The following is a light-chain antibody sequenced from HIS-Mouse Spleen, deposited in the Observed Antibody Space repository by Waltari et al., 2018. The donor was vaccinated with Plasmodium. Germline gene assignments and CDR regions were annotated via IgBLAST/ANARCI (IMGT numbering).Light chain of an antibody. Sequence: QSALTQPASVSGSPVQSITISCTGTSSDVGSYNLVSWYQQHPGKAPKLMLYEGSKRPSGVSNRFSGSKSGNTASLTISGLQAEDEADYYCCSYAGSSTFVVFGGGTKLTVL. CDR3: CSYAGSSTFVV. V-gene: IGLV2-23*03. CDR1: SSDVGSYNL. J-gene: IGLJ2*01. CDR2: EGS.